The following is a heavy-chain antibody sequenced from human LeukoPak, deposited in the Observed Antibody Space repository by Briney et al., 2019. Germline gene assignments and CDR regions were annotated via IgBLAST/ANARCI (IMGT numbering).Heavy chain of an antibody. CDR3: ARDNYDSSGGGFDY. D-gene: IGHD3-22*01. J-gene: IGHJ4*02. CDR1: GFTFSSYG. CDR2: ISHDAKSN. V-gene: IGHV3-30*03. Sequence: GGSLRLSCATSGFTFSSYGMHWVRQVPGEGLEWVAVISHDAKSNYHIDSVKGRFTISRDNSKNTLYLQMNSLRDEDTAVYYCARDNYDSSGGGFDYWGQGTLVTVSS.